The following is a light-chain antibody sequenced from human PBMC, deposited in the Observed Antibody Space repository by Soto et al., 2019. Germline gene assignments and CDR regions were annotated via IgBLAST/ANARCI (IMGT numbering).Light chain of an antibody. CDR1: KLGDKY. J-gene: IGLJ1*01. V-gene: IGLV3-1*01. CDR3: QAWDSSTGHV. Sequence: SYELTQPPSVSVYPGQTACITCSGDKLGDKYACWYQQKPGQSPVLVIYQDSKRPSGIPERFSGSNSGNTATLTISGTQAMDEADYYCQAWDSSTGHVFGTGTKLTVL. CDR2: QDS.